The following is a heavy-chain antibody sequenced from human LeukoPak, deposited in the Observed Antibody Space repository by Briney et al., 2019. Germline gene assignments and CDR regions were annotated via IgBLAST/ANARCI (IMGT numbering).Heavy chain of an antibody. CDR3: ARGGSSTRTRFDP. D-gene: IGHD2-2*01. CDR2: INPNSGGT. J-gene: IGHJ5*02. Sequence: ASVKVSCKTSGYTFTGYYMHWVRQAPGQGLEWMGWINPNSGGTNYAQKFQGRVTMTRDTSISTAYMELSRLRSDDTAVYYCARGGSSTRTRFDPWGQGTLVTVSS. V-gene: IGHV1-2*02. CDR1: GYTFTGYY.